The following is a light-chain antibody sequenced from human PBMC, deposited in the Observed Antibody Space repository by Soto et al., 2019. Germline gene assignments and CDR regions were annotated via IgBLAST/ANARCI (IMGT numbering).Light chain of an antibody. CDR1: QVISTS. J-gene: IGKJ5*01. Sequence: DIQLTQSPSFLSPSIGESVTITCRASQVISTSLAWYQVKPGKAPKLLIYAASTLESGVPSRFSATVSGTDFTLTISGLQSEDSAIYFCQQYNNWPFSFGQGTRLEIK. V-gene: IGKV1-9*01. CDR2: AAS. CDR3: QQYNNWPFS.